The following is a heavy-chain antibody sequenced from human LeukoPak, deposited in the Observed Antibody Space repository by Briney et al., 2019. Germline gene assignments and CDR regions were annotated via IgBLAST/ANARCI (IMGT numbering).Heavy chain of an antibody. CDR1: GGSFSGYY. J-gene: IGHJ4*02. Sequence: PSETLSLTCAVYGGSFSGYYWSWIRQPPGKGLEWIGEINHSGSTNYNPSLKSQVTISVDTSKNQFSLKLSSVTAADTAVYYCARGRRGYSYGASWSAPRIPVWFDYWGQGTLVTVSS. CDR2: INHSGST. V-gene: IGHV4-34*01. D-gene: IGHD5-18*01. CDR3: ARGRRGYSYGASWSAPRIPVWFDY.